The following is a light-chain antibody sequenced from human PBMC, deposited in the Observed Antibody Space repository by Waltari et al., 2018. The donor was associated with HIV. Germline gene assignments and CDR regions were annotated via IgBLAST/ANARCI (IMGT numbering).Light chain of an antibody. CDR3: STYTSGSTWV. CDR2: DVS. CDR1: SSDIGYFKF. V-gene: IGLV2-14*03. J-gene: IGLJ3*02. Sequence: QSALTQPASVSGSPGQSITISCTGTSSDIGYFKFVSWYQQHPGKAPKLMIYDVSSRPSGVSDRISGSKSSNTASRTISELQPEDEADYYCSTYTSGSTWVFGGGTKVTVL.